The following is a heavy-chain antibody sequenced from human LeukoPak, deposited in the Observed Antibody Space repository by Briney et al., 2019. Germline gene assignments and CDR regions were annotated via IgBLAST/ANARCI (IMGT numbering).Heavy chain of an antibody. D-gene: IGHD3-3*01. CDR3: ARSPIRFLEWLLSPSFDY. J-gene: IGHJ4*02. V-gene: IGHV3-33*08. Sequence: GGSLRLSCAASGFTFSIHWMTWVRQAPGKGLEWVAVIWYDGSNKYYADSVKGRFTISRDNSKNTLYLQMNGLRAEDTAVYYCARSPIRFLEWLLSPSFDYWGQGTLVTVSS. CDR2: IWYDGSNK. CDR1: GFTFSIHW.